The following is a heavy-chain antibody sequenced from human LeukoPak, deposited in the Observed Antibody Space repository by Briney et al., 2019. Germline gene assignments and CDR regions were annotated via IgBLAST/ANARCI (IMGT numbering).Heavy chain of an antibody. CDR2: IYYSGST. J-gene: IGHJ4*02. D-gene: IGHD4/OR15-4a*01. Sequence: SETLSLTCTVSGGSISNYYWSWIRQPPGKGLEWIGYIYYSGSTNYSPSLKSRVTISVDTSKNQFSLKLSSVTAADKAVYYCARYNANYYDFDYWGQGTLVTVSS. CDR1: GGSISNYY. CDR3: ARYNANYYDFDY. V-gene: IGHV4-59*01.